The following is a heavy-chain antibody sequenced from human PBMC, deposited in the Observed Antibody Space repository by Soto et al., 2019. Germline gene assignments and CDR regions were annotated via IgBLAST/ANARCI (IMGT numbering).Heavy chain of an antibody. Sequence: QVQLVQSGAEVKKPGASVKVSCKASGYTFTSYAMHWVRQAPGQRLEWMGWINAGNGNTKYSQKFQGRVTITRDTXAXXAHRELRGLTSEDTAVYYCAREVVVAAKRQMPFDYWGQGALVTVST. V-gene: IGHV1-3*01. CDR1: GYTFTSYA. CDR3: AREVVVAAKRQMPFDY. CDR2: INAGNGNT. J-gene: IGHJ4*02. D-gene: IGHD2-15*01.